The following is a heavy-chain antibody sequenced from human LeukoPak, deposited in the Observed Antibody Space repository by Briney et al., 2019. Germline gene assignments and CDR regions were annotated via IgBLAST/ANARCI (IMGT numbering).Heavy chain of an antibody. D-gene: IGHD1-26*01. Sequence: SETLSLTCTVSGDSISSYHWSWIRQPPGKGLEWIGRIYSSGSTNYNPSLKSRVTMSVDTSKNQFSLNLNSVTAADTAVYYCAREWELGGIDYWGQGTPVTVSS. CDR1: GDSISSYH. CDR2: IYSSGST. V-gene: IGHV4-4*07. J-gene: IGHJ4*02. CDR3: AREWELGGIDY.